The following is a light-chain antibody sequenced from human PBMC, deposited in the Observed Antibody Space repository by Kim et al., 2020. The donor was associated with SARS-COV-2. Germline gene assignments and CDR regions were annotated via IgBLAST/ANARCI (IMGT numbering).Light chain of an antibody. J-gene: IGLJ2*01. Sequence: QSALTQPRSVSGSPGQSVTISCTGTSSDVGGHNYVSWYQQHPGKAPKLLIYEVSERPSGVPDRFSGSKSGNTASLTVSGLQSEDEADYYCSSYAGSNIVVFGGGTQLTV. CDR2: EVS. CDR1: SSDVGGHNY. CDR3: SSYAGSNIVV. V-gene: IGLV2-8*01.